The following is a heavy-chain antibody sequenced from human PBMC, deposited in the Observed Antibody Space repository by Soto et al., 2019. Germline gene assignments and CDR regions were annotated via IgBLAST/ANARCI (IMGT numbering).Heavy chain of an antibody. V-gene: IGHV1-2*02. Sequence: ASVKVSCKASGYTFTGYYMHWVRQAPGQGLEWMGWINPNSGGTNYAQKFQGRVTMTRDTSISTAYMELSRLRSDDTAVYYCARGLLFWSGYYSYWFDPWGQGTLVTLSS. CDR2: INPNSGGT. CDR1: GYTFTGYY. CDR3: ARGLLFWSGYYSYWFDP. D-gene: IGHD3-3*01. J-gene: IGHJ5*02.